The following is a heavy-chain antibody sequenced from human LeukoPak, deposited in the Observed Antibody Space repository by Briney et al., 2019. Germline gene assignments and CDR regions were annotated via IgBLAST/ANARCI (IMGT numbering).Heavy chain of an antibody. CDR1: GYSISSGYF. CDR2: INHSGST. D-gene: IGHD6-19*01. J-gene: IGHJ4*02. V-gene: IGHV4-38-2*02. CDR3: ARARYSSGWYYYFDY. Sequence: SETLSLTCTVSGYSISSGYFWGWIRQPPGKGLEWIGEINHSGSTNYNPSLKSRVTISVDTSKNQFSLKLSSVTAADTAVYYCARARYSSGWYYYFDYWGQGTLVTVSS.